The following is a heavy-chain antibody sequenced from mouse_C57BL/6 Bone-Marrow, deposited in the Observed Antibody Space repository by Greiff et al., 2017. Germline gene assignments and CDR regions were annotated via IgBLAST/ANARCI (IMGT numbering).Heavy chain of an antibody. J-gene: IGHJ3*01. CDR2: IDPENGDT. CDR1: GFNIKDDY. CDR3: TWITTVVATGAY. Sequence: EVQLQQSGAELVRPGASAKLSCTASGFNIKDDYMHWVKQRPEQGLEWIGWIDPENGDTEYASKFQGKATITADTSSNTAYLQLSSLTSEDTAVYYCTWITTVVATGAYWGQGTLVTVSA. D-gene: IGHD1-1*01. V-gene: IGHV14-4*01.